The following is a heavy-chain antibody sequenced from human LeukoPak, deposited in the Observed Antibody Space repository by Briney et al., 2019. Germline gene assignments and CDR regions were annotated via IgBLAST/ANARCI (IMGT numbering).Heavy chain of an antibody. CDR1: GYTFTSYY. J-gene: IGHJ5*02. CDR3: ARAPQGYSYGDNWFDP. D-gene: IGHD5-18*01. Sequence: GASVKVSCKASGYTFTSYYMHWVRQAPGQGLEWMGIINPSGGSTSYAQKFQGRVTMTRDMSTSTVYMELSSLRSEDTAVYYCARAPQGYSYGDNWFDPWGQGTLVTVSS. V-gene: IGHV1-46*01. CDR2: INPSGGST.